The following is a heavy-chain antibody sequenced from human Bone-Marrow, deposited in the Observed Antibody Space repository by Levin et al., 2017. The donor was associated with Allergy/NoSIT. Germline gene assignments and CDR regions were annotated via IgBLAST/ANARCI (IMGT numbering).Heavy chain of an antibody. D-gene: IGHD6-13*01. CDR1: GYTFTSYD. J-gene: IGHJ4*02. CDR2: MNPNSGNT. V-gene: IGHV1-8*01. CDR3: ARVINSTDQDYFDY. Sequence: ASVKVSCKASGYTFTSYDINWVRQATGQGLEWMGWMNPNSGNTGYAQKFQGRVTMTRNTSISTAYMGLSSLRSEDTAVYYCARVINSTDQDYFDYWGQGTLVTVSS.